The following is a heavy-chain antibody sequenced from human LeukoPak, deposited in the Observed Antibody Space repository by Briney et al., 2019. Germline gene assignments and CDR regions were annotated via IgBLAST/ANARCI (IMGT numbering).Heavy chain of an antibody. Sequence: GGSLRLSCAASGFTFSSYEMNWVRQAPGKGLEWVSYISSSGSTIYYADSVKGRFTISRDNSKNTLYLQMNSLRAEDTAVYYCARGEYGSGSYHIDYWGQGTLVTVSS. CDR1: GFTFSSYE. CDR2: ISSSGSTI. CDR3: ARGEYGSGSYHIDY. V-gene: IGHV3-48*03. D-gene: IGHD3-10*01. J-gene: IGHJ4*02.